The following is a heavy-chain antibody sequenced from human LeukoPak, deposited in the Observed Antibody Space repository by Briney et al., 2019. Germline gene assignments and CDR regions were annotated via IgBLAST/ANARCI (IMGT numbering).Heavy chain of an antibody. CDR2: IYNSGST. CDR3: ARDYLGAGDFDY. V-gene: IGHV4-59*01. Sequence: SETLSLTCTVSGGSISSYYWNWIRQPPGKGLEWIGYIYNSGSTNNNPSLKSRVTISVDTSNKQFSLKLSSVTAADTAVYYCARDYLGAGDFDYWGQGTLVTVSS. J-gene: IGHJ4*02. D-gene: IGHD3-10*01. CDR1: GGSISSYY.